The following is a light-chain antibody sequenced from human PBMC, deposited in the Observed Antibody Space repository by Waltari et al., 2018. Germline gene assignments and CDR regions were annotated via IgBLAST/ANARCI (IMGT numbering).Light chain of an antibody. CDR1: QSVLSSTNSNNY. V-gene: IGKV4-1*01. CDR2: CAS. CDR3: QQYYTTPCT. Sequence: DIVLTQSPDSLALSLGERATISGRSSQSVLSSTNSNNYLAWYQQRPGHPPKLLFFCASTRVSGVPDRVDGSRSGTDFKLTISSLQAEDLAVYYCQQYYTTPCTFGQGTRLEIK. J-gene: IGKJ2*02.